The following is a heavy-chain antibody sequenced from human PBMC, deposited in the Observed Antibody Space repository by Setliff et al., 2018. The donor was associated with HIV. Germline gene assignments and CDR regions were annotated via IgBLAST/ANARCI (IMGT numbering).Heavy chain of an antibody. V-gene: IGHV4-39*01. D-gene: IGHD3-3*01. CDR1: GGSISTSRHY. J-gene: IGHJ4*02. Sequence: PSETLSLTCTVSGGSISTSRHYWGWIRQPPGKGLEWIGSIYYTGSTYYDPSLKTRVTISVDTSKNQFSLKLSSVTAADTAVYYCASLTTDRFLEWLFVYWGQGTLVTVSS. CDR2: IYYTGST. CDR3: ASLTTDRFLEWLFVY.